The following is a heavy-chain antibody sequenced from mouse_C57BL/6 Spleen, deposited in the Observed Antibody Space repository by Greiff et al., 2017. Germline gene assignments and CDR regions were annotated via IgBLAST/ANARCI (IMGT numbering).Heavy chain of an antibody. J-gene: IGHJ3*01. CDR2: IRNKANGYTT. D-gene: IGHD1-1*01. V-gene: IGHV7-3*01. CDR3: ARYCYGGGAY. CDR1: GFTFTDYY. Sequence: EVQLVESGGGLVQPGGSLSLSCAASGFTFTDYYMSWVRQPPGKALEWLGFIRNKANGYTTEYSASVKGRFTISRDNSQSILYRQMNALRAEDSATYYGARYCYGGGAYWGQGTLVTVSA.